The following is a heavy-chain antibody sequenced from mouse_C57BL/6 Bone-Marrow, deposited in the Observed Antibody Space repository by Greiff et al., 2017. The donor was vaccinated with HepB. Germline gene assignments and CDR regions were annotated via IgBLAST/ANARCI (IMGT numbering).Heavy chain of an antibody. J-gene: IGHJ4*01. CDR1: GYTFTSYW. CDR2: IDPSDSYT. V-gene: IGHV1-50*01. CDR3: ARTPYYSNYLYYAMDY. D-gene: IGHD2-5*01. Sequence: QVQLQQPGAELVKPGASVKLSCKASGYTFTSYWMQWVNQRPGQGLEWIGEIDPSDSYTNYNQKFKGKATLTVDTSSSTAYMQLSSLTSEDSAVYYCARTPYYSNYLYYAMDYWGQGTSVTVSS.